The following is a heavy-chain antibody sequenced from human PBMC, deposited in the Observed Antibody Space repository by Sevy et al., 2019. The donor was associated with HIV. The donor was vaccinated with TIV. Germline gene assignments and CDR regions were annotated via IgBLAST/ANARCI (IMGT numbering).Heavy chain of an antibody. J-gene: IGHJ6*02. CDR2: INHSGST. V-gene: IGHV4-34*01. D-gene: IGHD5-18*01. CDR1: GGSFSGYY. Sequence: SETLSLTCAVYGGSFSGYYWSWIRRPPGKGLEWIGEINHSGSTNYNPSLKSRVTISVDTSKNQFSLKLSSVTAADTAVYYCARGPADTAGYYYYYGMDVWGQGTTVTVSS. CDR3: ARGPADTAGYYYYYGMDV.